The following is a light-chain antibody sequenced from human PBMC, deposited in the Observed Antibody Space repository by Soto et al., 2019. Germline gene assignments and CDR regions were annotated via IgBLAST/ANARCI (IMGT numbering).Light chain of an antibody. J-gene: IGKJ1*01. CDR3: QQYDQIPRT. V-gene: IGKV1-33*01. CDR2: DTS. Sequence: DIQMTQSPSSLSASVGDRITITCQASQGIGTSLSWWQKRPGEAPKVMIYDTSTPETGVPSRFSGSGSGTHFVFTIRSLVPADFATYYCQQYDQIPRTFGQGTKVDIK. CDR1: QGIGTS.